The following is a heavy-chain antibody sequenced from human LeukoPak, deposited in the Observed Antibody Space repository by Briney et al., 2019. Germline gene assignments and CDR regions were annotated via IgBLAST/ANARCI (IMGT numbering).Heavy chain of an antibody. CDR3: ARDGYCSSTSCYTDAFDI. D-gene: IGHD2-2*02. CDR1: GGSFSGYY. V-gene: IGHV4-34*01. J-gene: IGHJ3*02. CDR2: INHSGST. Sequence: SETLSLTCAVYGGSFSGYYWSWIRQPPGKGLEWIGEINHSGSTNYNPSLKSRVTISVDTSKNQFSLKLSSVTAADTAVYYCARDGYCSSTSCYTDAFDIWGQGTMVTVSS.